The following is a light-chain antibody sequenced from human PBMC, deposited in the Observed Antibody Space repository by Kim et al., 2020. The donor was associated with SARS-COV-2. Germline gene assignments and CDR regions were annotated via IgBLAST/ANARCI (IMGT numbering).Light chain of an antibody. Sequence: EIVLTQTPCTLSLSPGERATLSCRASQSVSSHYLAWYQQKLGQAPRLLIYGASSRATGIPDRFSGSGSGTDFTVTISRLEPEDFAMYYCQQYGSSPPLTFGGGTRVDIK. J-gene: IGKJ4*01. CDR3: QQYGSSPPLT. CDR2: GAS. V-gene: IGKV3-20*01. CDR1: QSVSSHY.